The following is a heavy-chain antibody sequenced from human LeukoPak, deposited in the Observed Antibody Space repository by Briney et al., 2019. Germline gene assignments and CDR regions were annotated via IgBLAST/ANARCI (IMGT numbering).Heavy chain of an antibody. CDR1: GYTFTGYY. CDR2: INPNSGGT. V-gene: IGHV1-2*02. Sequence: ASVKVSCKASGYTFTGYYMHWVRQAPGQGLEWMGWINPNSGGTNYAQKLQGIVTMTTDTSTSTAYMELRSLRSDDTAVYYCARVRKGGNYFDYWGQGTLVTVSS. D-gene: IGHD3-16*01. J-gene: IGHJ4*02. CDR3: ARVRKGGNYFDY.